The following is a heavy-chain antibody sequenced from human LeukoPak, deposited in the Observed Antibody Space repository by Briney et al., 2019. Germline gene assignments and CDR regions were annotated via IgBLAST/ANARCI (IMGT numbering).Heavy chain of an antibody. CDR2: INPSGGST. V-gene: IGHV1-46*01. J-gene: IGHJ4*02. Sequence: ASVKVSCKASGYTFTSYYMHWVRQAPGQGLEWMGIINPSGGSTSYAQKFQGRVAITRDTSTSTAYMELSGLRSEDTAVYYCARTYYDSSGPLDYWGQGTLVTVSS. CDR3: ARTYYDSSGPLDY. CDR1: GYTFTSYY. D-gene: IGHD3-22*01.